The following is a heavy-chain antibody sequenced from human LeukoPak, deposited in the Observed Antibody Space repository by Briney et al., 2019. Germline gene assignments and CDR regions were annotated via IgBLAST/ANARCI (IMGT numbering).Heavy chain of an antibody. CDR3: ARVSVGATREVDY. D-gene: IGHD1-26*01. CDR2: ISSSSSYI. V-gene: IGHV3-21*01. Sequence: GGSLRLSCAASGFTFSSCSMNWVRQAPGKGLEWVSSISSSSSYIYYADSVKGRFTISRDNAKNSLYLRMNSLRAEDTAVYYCARVSVGATREVDYWGQGTLVTVSS. CDR1: GFTFSSCS. J-gene: IGHJ4*02.